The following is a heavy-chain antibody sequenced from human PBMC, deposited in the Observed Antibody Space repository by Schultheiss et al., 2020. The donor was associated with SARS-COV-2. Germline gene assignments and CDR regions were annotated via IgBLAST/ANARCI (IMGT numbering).Heavy chain of an antibody. CDR2: INPNSGDT. Sequence: ASVKVSCKASGYTFTGYYMHWVRQAPGQGLEWMGWINPNSGDTDYAQNFQGRVTMTRDTSISTAYMELSRLRSDDTAVYYCARDRLPLWLDYWGQGTLVTVSS. D-gene: IGHD5-18*01. CDR3: ARDRLPLWLDY. V-gene: IGHV1-2*02. J-gene: IGHJ4*02. CDR1: GYTFTGYY.